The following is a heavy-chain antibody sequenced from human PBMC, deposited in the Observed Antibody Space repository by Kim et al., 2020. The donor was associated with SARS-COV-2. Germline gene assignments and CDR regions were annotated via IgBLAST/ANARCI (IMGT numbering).Heavy chain of an antibody. CDR2: L. CDR3: ARDKDWAFDY. D-gene: IGHD3-9*01. Sequence: LHYAELLRGSFTITRDNAQNSLYLQMNSLTAEDTAVYYCARDKDWAFDYWGQGTLVTVSS. V-gene: IGHV3-48*01. J-gene: IGHJ4*02.